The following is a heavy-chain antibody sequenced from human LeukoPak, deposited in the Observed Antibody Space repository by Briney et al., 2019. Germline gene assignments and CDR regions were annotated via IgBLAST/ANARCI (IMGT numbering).Heavy chain of an antibody. CDR3: ARVDIVVAPAASYFDY. CDR1: GGSISNGDYY. J-gene: IGHJ4*02. Sequence: PSQTLSLTCTVSGGSISNGDYYWSWIRLHPGKGLEWIGYIYYSGSTYYNPSLKSRVTISVDMSKNQFSLKLSSVTAADTAVYYCARVDIVVAPAASYFDYWGQGTLVTVSS. V-gene: IGHV4-31*03. CDR2: IYYSGST. D-gene: IGHD2-2*01.